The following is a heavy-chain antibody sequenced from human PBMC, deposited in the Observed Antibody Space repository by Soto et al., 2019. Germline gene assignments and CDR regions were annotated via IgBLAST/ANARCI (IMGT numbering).Heavy chain of an antibody. CDR2: TCRYGREL. J-gene: IGHJ4*02. CDR1: GFTFSTYC. Sequence: PGGSLRLSCAASGFTFSTYCMHWVRHTPGTGLVWVSRTCRYGRELYYADPVKGRFTISRDDAKNTLYPQMDSLRVEDTGIYYCVRGTTAWRGMDYWGQGALVTVSS. D-gene: IGHD1-1*01. CDR3: VRGTTAWRGMDY. V-gene: IGHV3-74*01.